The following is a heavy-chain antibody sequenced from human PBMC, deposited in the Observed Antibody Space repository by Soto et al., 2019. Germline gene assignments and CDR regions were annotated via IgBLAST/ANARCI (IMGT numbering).Heavy chain of an antibody. CDR3: ANHRGIIMIVES. CDR1: GFSFKSYE. J-gene: IGHJ4*02. Sequence: PGGSLRLSCVASGFSFKSYEMNWVRQAPGKGLEWVSAISDGGDTTYYADSVKGRFTISRDNSKNTLYLQMDSLRAEDTAIYYCANHRGIIMIVESWGQGTLVTVSS. V-gene: IGHV3-23*01. D-gene: IGHD3-22*01. CDR2: ISDGGDTT.